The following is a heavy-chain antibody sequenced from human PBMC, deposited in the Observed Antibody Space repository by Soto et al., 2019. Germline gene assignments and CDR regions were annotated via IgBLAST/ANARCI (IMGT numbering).Heavy chain of an antibody. D-gene: IGHD3-3*01. V-gene: IGHV3-48*02. CDR3: AREPYDFQGNWFDP. J-gene: IGHJ5*02. CDR1: GFTFSSYS. CDR2: ISSSSTI. Sequence: GGSLRLSCAASGFTFSSYSMNWVRQAPGKGLEWVSYISSSSTIYYADSVKGRFTISRDNAKNSLYLQMNSLRDEDTAVYYCAREPYDFQGNWFDPWGQGTLVTVSS.